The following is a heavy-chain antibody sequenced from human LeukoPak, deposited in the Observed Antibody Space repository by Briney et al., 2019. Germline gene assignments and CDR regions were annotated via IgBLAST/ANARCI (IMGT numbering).Heavy chain of an antibody. CDR2: IKQDGSEK. V-gene: IGHV3-7*03. D-gene: IGHD6-19*01. Sequence: GGSLRLSCAASGFTFSSYWMSWVRQAPGKGLEWVANIKQDGSEKYYVDSVKGRFTISRDNAKNSLYLQMNSLRAEDTAVYYCAKHTQWLVRGTIDYWGQGTLVTVSS. CDR1: GFTFSSYW. CDR3: AKHTQWLVRGTIDY. J-gene: IGHJ4*02.